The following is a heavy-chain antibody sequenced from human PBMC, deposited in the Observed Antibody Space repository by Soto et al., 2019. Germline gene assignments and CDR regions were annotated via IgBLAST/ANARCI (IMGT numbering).Heavy chain of an antibody. V-gene: IGHV4-59*01. CDR2: IYYSGST. J-gene: IGHJ6*02. CDR3: ARGGYYYGSGSYYNGYYYYGMDV. D-gene: IGHD3-10*01. Sequence: PSETLSLTCTVSGGSISSYYWSWIRQPPGKGLEWIGYIYYSGSTNYNPSLKSRVTISVDTSKNQFSLKLSSVTAADTAVYYCARGGYYYGSGSYYNGYYYYGMDVWGQGTTVTVSS. CDR1: GGSISSYY.